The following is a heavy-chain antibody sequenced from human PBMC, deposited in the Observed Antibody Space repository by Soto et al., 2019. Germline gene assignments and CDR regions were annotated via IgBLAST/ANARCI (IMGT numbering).Heavy chain of an antibody. V-gene: IGHV4-4*02. D-gene: IGHD6-19*01. J-gene: IGHJ4*02. Sequence: QVQLQESGPGLVKPSGTLSLTCAVSGGSISSTNWWSWVRQPPGKGLEWIGEIYHSGSTNSNPSLKSRVTMXXDKSKNQFSLILNSVTAADTAVYYCARGQWLAFDYWGQGTLVTVSS. CDR3: ARGQWLAFDY. CDR2: IYHSGST. CDR1: GGSISSTNW.